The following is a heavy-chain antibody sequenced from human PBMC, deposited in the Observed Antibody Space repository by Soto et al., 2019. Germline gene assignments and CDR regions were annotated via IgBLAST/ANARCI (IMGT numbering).Heavy chain of an antibody. CDR1: GFTFSDFA. V-gene: IGHV3-21*02. CDR3: ATEPHYYDSSGITDF. CDR2: ISSMSEYK. D-gene: IGHD3-22*01. J-gene: IGHJ4*02. Sequence: EVQLVESGGGLVKPGGSLRLSCAASGFTFSDFAMNWFRQTPGKGLEWVSSISSMSEYKYYADSVKGRFTISRDNANNSLFLQMNSLAAEVTAISYCATEPHYYDSSGITDFWGQGTLVTVSS.